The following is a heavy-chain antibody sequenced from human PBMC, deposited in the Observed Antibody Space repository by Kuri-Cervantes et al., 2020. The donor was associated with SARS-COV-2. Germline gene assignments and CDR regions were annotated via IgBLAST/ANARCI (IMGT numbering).Heavy chain of an antibody. CDR1: GGSFSGYY. Sequence: SETLSLTCGVYGGSFSGYYWNWIRQPPGKGLEWIAEINHSGSTNSNPSLKSRVTISVGTSKNQFSLKLSSVTAADTAVCYCARSHRRAARYFDYWGQGTLVTVSS. CDR3: ARSHRRAARYFDY. CDR2: INHSGST. V-gene: IGHV4-34*01. J-gene: IGHJ4*02. D-gene: IGHD6-6*01.